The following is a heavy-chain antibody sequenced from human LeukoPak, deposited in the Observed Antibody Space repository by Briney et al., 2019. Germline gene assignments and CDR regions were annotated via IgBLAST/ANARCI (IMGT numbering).Heavy chain of an antibody. CDR1: GGSISSSSYY. Sequence: SETLSLTCTVSGGSISSSSYYWGWIRQPPGKGLEWIGSIYYSGSTYYNPSLKSRVTISVDTSKNQFSLKLSSVTAADTAVYYCARELDSSGWSPFQHWGQGTLVTVSS. CDR3: ARELDSSGWSPFQH. D-gene: IGHD6-19*01. J-gene: IGHJ1*01. V-gene: IGHV4-39*07. CDR2: IYYSGST.